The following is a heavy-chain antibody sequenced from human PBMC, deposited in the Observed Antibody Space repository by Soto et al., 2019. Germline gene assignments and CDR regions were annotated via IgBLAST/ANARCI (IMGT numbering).Heavy chain of an antibody. CDR1: GDSVSSNTAA. V-gene: IGHV6-1*01. J-gene: IGHJ4*02. Sequence: SETLSLTCAISGDSVSSNTAARNWIRSSPSRGLEWLGRTYYRSNWRHDYAVSVKSRITVNPDTSKNHSSLQLNSVTPDDTAVYYCARGVAGTGFDLWGQGTLVTVSS. CDR3: ARGVAGTGFDL. D-gene: IGHD6-19*01. CDR2: TYYRSNWRH.